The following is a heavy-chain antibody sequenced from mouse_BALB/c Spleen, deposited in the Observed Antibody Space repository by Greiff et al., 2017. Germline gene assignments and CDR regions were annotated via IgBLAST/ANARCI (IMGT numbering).Heavy chain of an antibody. J-gene: IGHJ1*01. Sequence: VQLQQSGPSLVQPSQSLSITCTVSGFSLTSYGVHWVRQSPGKGLEWLGVIWRGGSTDYNAAFMSRLSITKDNSKSQVFFKMNSLQADDTAIYYCAKHYGSSYDWYFDVWGAGTTVTVSS. CDR2: IWRGGST. V-gene: IGHV2-5-1*01. CDR1: GFSLTSYG. D-gene: IGHD1-1*01. CDR3: AKHYGSSYDWYFDV.